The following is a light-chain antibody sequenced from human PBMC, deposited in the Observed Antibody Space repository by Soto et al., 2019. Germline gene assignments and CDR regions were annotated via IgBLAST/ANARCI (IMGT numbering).Light chain of an antibody. Sequence: QPVLTQSPSASASLGASVKLTCTLTSGHISYAIAWHQQQPEKGPRYLMKLNSDGSHSKGDGIPDRFSGSSSGAERHLTISSLQSEDGADYYCQTWGTAIHDVVFGGGTKLTVL. V-gene: IGLV4-69*01. CDR2: LNSDGSH. CDR3: QTWGTAIHDVV. CDR1: SGHISYA. J-gene: IGLJ2*01.